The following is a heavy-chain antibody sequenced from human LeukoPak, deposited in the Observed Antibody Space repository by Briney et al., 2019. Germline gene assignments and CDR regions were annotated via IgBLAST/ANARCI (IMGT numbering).Heavy chain of an antibody. Sequence: PGGSLRLSCAASGFTFSSYGMHWVRQAPGKGLEWVAFIRYDGSNKYYADSVKGRFTISRDNSKNTLYLQMNSLRAEDTAAAYCAKELVSSSWYGDAFDIWGQGTMVTVSS. V-gene: IGHV3-30*02. CDR1: GFTFSSYG. CDR3: AKELVSSSWYGDAFDI. CDR2: IRYDGSNK. D-gene: IGHD6-13*01. J-gene: IGHJ3*02.